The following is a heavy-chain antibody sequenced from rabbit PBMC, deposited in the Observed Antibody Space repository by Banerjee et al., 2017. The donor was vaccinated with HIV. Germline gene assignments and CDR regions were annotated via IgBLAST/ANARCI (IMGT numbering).Heavy chain of an antibody. CDR1: GFDFSSNR. D-gene: IGHD1-1*01. CDR3: ARGDISSGWDL. V-gene: IGHV1S45*01. CDR2: INSNTGNT. J-gene: IGHJ6*01. Sequence: QEQPEESGGDLVKPEGSLTLTCKASGFDFSSNRMCWVRQAPGKGLEWIACINSNTGNTVYASWAKGPFTISKTSSTTVTLQMTSLTAADTATYFCARGDISSGWDLWGPGTLVTVS.